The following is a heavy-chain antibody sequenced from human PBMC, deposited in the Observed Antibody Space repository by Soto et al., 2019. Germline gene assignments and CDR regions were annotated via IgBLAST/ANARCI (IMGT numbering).Heavy chain of an antibody. V-gene: IGHV3-43D*04. J-gene: IGHJ6*02. CDR3: AKDNRIAAAGSYYYGMDV. Sequence: QPGGSLRLSCAASGFTFDDYAMHWVRQAPGKGLEWVSLISWDGGSTYYADSVKGRFTISRDNSKNSLYLQMNSLRAEDTSLYYCAKDNRIAAAGSYYYGMDVWGQGTTVTVSS. CDR2: ISWDGGST. D-gene: IGHD6-13*01. CDR1: GFTFDDYA.